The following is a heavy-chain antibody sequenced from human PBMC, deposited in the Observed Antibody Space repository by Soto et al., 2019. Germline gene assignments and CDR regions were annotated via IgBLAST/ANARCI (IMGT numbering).Heavy chain of an antibody. CDR3: AAQHIAAPFDY. D-gene: IGHD6-6*01. Sequence: SETLSLTCAVSGYSISSGYYWGWIRQPPGKGLEWIGSIYHSGSTYYNPSLKSRVTISVDTSKNQFSLKLSSVTAADTAVYYCAAQHIAAPFDYRGQGTLVTVSS. CDR1: GYSISSGYY. J-gene: IGHJ4*02. CDR2: IYHSGST. V-gene: IGHV4-38-2*01.